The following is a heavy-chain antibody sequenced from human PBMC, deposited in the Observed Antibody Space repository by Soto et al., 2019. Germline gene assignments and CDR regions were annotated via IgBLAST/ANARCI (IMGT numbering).Heavy chain of an antibody. V-gene: IGHV5-10-1*01. CDR2: IDPSDSYT. CDR1: GYSFTSYW. D-gene: IGHD2-2*01. Sequence: RGESLKISCKGSGYSFTSYWISWVRQMPGKGLEWMGRIDPSDSYTNYSPSFQGHVTISADKSISTAYLQWSSLKASDTAVYYCACKIWGEYQLPRPDYYGMDVWGQGTTVTVSS. J-gene: IGHJ6*02. CDR3: ACKIWGEYQLPRPDYYGMDV.